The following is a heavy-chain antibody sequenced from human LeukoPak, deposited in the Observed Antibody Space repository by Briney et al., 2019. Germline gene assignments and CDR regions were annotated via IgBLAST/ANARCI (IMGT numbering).Heavy chain of an antibody. J-gene: IGHJ6*04. CDR2: ISYDGSNK. Sequence: PGGSLRLSCAASGFTFSSYAMHWVRQAPGKGLEWVAVISYDGSNKYCADSVKGRFTISRDNSKNTLYLQMNSLRAEDTAVYYCARDLTTMVRGVIIYYGMDVWGKGTTVTVSS. V-gene: IGHV3-30*04. D-gene: IGHD3-10*01. CDR3: ARDLTTMVRGVIIYYGMDV. CDR1: GFTFSSYA.